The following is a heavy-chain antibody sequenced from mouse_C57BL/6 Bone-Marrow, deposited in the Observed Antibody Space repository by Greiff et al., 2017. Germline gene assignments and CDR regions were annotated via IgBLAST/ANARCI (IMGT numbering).Heavy chain of an antibody. J-gene: IGHJ3*01. V-gene: IGHV2-3*01. CDR3: AKEGILAWFAY. Sequence: VQLQQSGPGLVAPSQSLSITCTVSGFSLTSYGVSWVRQPPGKGLEWLGVIWGDGNTNYHSALISRLSNSKDNPKSQVFLKLNKLQTDDTATYYCAKEGILAWFAYWGQGTLVTVSA. CDR2: IWGDGNT. CDR1: GFSLTSYG.